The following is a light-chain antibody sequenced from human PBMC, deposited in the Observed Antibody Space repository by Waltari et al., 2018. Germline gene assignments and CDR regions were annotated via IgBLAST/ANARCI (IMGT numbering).Light chain of an antibody. CDR3: QSYDSSLSGGI. CDR1: SSNIWAGYD. V-gene: IGLV1-40*01. J-gene: IGLJ2*01. Sequence: QSVLTQPPSVSVAPGQRITISCTVTSSNIWAGYDLHWYLQLPGTAPKLLILGNNNRPSGVPERLSASKAETSAALAITGLQAEDEADYYCQSYDSSLSGGIFGGGTKLTVL. CDR2: GNN.